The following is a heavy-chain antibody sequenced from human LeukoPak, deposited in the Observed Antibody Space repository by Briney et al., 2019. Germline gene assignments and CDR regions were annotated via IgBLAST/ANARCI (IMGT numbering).Heavy chain of an antibody. Sequence: GGSLRLSCAASGFTFSSYAMHWVRQAPGKGLEYVSAISSNGGGTYYANSVKGRFTISRDNSKNTLYLQMGSLRAEDMAVYYCARGGRGSFDYWGQGTLVTVSS. CDR3: ARGGRGSFDY. J-gene: IGHJ4*02. CDR1: GFTFSSYA. CDR2: ISSNGGGT. D-gene: IGHD2-15*01. V-gene: IGHV3-64*01.